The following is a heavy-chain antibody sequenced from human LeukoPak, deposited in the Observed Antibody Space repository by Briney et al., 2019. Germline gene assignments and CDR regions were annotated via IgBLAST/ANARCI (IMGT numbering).Heavy chain of an antibody. CDR1: GYTFTGYY. CDR2: INPNSGGT. J-gene: IGHJ6*02. CDR3: ARDRLISWYYYYGMDV. D-gene: IGHD2-15*01. V-gene: IGHV1-2*04. Sequence: ASVKVSCKASGYTFTGYYMHWVRQAPGQGLEWMGWINPNSGGTDYAQKFQGWVTMTRDTSISTAYMELSRLRSDDTAVYYCARDRLISWYYYYGMDVWGQGTTVTVSS.